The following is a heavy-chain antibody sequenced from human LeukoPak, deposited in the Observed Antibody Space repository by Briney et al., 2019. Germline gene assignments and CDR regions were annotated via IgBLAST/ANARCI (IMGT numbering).Heavy chain of an antibody. CDR1: GGSFTNYY. D-gene: IGHD4-23*01. CDR3: ARDPNSAL. J-gene: IGHJ4*02. CDR2: THTSGST. Sequence: PSETLSLTCTVSGGSFTNYYWSCIRQPAGKGLEWIGRTHTSGSTSYNPSLESRATLSLDTSKNQFSLILTSVTAADAAVYYCARDPNSALWGQGTLVTVSS. V-gene: IGHV4-4*07.